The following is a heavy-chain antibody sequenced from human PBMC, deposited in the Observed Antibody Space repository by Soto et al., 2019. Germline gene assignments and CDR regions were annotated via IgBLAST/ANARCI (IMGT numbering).Heavy chain of an antibody. CDR2: INPNSGGT. Sequence: VASVKVSFKASGYTFTGYYMHWVRQAPGQGLEWMGWINPNSGGTNYAQKFQGRVTMTRDTSISTAYMELSRLRSDDTAVYYCASGSDLYCSSTSCSLLWFDPWGQGTLVTVSS. D-gene: IGHD2-2*01. J-gene: IGHJ5*02. CDR1: GYTFTGYY. CDR3: ASGSDLYCSSTSCSLLWFDP. V-gene: IGHV1-2*02.